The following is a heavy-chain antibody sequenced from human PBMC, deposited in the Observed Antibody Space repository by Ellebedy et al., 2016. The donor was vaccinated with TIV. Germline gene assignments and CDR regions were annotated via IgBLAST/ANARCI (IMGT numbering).Heavy chain of an antibody. J-gene: IGHJ6*03. V-gene: IGHV4-39*01. CDR2: IYYTGGT. D-gene: IGHD2-2*01. Sequence: SETLSLTXTVSGGSISSSSNYWGWIRQSPGKGLEWIGSIYYTGGTYYNPSLHSRVTISVDPSKNQFSLKLISVTAADTAIYYCARQGGYCSSSSCYMVDYYYYIDVWGKGTTVTVSS. CDR3: ARQGGYCSSSSCYMVDYYYYIDV. CDR1: GGSISSSSNY.